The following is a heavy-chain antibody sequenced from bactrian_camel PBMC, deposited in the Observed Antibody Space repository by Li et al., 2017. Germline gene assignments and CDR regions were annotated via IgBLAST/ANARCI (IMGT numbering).Heavy chain of an antibody. Sequence: QVQLVESGGGSVQTGGSLRLSCVVSGHSRGSNCVGWYRLPPGRAPAEREGIAAIRRSGGETWYAGSVKGRFTISRDNAKNTLYLQMNSLTPEDTAMYYCAAKAKTWRPCPRPMDGEVFSSYGQGTQVTVS. CDR1: GHSRGSNC. CDR2: IRRSGGET. V-gene: IGHV3S55*01. J-gene: IGHJ4*01. D-gene: IGHD1*01.